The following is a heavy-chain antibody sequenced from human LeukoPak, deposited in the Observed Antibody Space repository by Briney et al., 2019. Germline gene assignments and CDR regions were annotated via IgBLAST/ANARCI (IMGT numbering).Heavy chain of an antibody. J-gene: IGHJ4*02. Sequence: GASVKVSCKASGYTFTGYYMHWVRQAPGQGLEWMGRINPNRGGTNYAQKFQGRVTMTRDTSISTAYMELSRLRSDDTAVYYCAIQHPTVGATGNYWGQGTLVTVSS. CDR1: GYTFTGYY. D-gene: IGHD1-26*01. CDR2: INPNRGGT. CDR3: AIQHPTVGATGNY. V-gene: IGHV1-2*06.